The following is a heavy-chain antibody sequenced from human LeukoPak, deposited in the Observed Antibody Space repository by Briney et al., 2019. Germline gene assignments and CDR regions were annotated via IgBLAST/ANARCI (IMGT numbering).Heavy chain of an antibody. Sequence: GGSLRLSCAASGFTFSSYSMNWVRQAPGKGLEWVSSISSSSYIYYADSVKGRFTISRDNAKNSLYLQMNSLRAEDTAVYYCAREVYDYVWGSYRYLDDYWGQGTLVTVSS. V-gene: IGHV3-21*01. J-gene: IGHJ4*02. D-gene: IGHD3-16*02. CDR2: ISSSSYI. CDR3: AREVYDYVWGSYRYLDDY. CDR1: GFTFSSYS.